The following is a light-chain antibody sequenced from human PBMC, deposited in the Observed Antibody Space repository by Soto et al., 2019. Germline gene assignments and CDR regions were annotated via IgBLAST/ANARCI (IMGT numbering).Light chain of an antibody. CDR2: GAS. CDR3: QQYGSSPRT. Sequence: EIVLTKSPGTLSLSPGERDTLSCRASQSVTSNYLAWYQQKPGQTPRLLIYGASGRANGIPDRFRGSGSGTDFTLTISRLEPEDFAVYFCQQYGSSPRTFGQGTRLEIK. V-gene: IGKV3-20*01. J-gene: IGKJ5*01. CDR1: QSVTSNY.